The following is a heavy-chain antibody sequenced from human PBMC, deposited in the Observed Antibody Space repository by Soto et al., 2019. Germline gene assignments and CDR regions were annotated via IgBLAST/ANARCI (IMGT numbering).Heavy chain of an antibody. V-gene: IGHV3-7*05. CDR2: IKQDGSEK. J-gene: IGHJ6*02. Sequence: PGGSLRLSCAASGFTFSSYWMSWVRQAPGKGLEWVANIKQDGSEKYYVDSVKGRFTISRDNAKNSLYLQMNSLRAEDTAVYYCARDRNILFWSGYFIDYGMDVWGQGTTVTVSS. D-gene: IGHD3-3*01. CDR3: ARDRNILFWSGYFIDYGMDV. CDR1: GFTFSSYW.